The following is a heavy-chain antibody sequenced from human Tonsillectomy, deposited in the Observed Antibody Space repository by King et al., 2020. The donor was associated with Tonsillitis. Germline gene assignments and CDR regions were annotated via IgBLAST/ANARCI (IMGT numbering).Heavy chain of an antibody. CDR1: GGSISSGGYY. V-gene: IGHV4-31*01. Sequence: LQLQESGPGLVKPSQTLSLTCTVSGGSISSGGYYWSWIRQHPGKGLEWIGYIYYSGSTYYNPSLKSLVTISVDTSKNQFSLKLSSVTAADTAVYYCARTMIVVAYPHPNYNWFDPWGQGTLVTVSS. D-gene: IGHD3-22*01. CDR2: IYYSGST. J-gene: IGHJ5*02. CDR3: ARTMIVVAYPHPNYNWFDP.